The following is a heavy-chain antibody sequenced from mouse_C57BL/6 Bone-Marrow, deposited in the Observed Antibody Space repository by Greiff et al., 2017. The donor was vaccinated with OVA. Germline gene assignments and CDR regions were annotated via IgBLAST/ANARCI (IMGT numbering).Heavy chain of an antibody. CDR2: IDPSDSYT. Sequence: QVQLQQPGAELVMPGASVKLSCKASGYTFTSYWMHWVKQRPGQGLEWIGEIDPSDSYTNYNQKFKGKSTLTGDKSSSTAYMQLSSLTSEDSAVYYCARKGFAYWGQGTLVTVSA. V-gene: IGHV1-69*01. J-gene: IGHJ3*01. CDR1: GYTFTSYW. CDR3: ARKGFAY.